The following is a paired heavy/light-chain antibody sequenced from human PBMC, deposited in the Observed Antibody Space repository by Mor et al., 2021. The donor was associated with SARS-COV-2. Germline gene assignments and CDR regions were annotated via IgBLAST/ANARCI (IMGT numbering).Heavy chain of an antibody. D-gene: IGHD3-9*01. V-gene: IGHV6-1*01. CDR1: GDNVSSNSGV. CDR3: ARGKRAPRAINYAFDF. CDR2: TYYRSKWYH. Sequence: QVQLQQSGPGLVKPSQTLSLTCAISGDNVSSNSGVWNWIRQSPSRGLEWLGRTYYRSKWYHDYTVSLKSRMTINPDTSKNQFSLQLNSVTPDDTAVYYCARGKRAPRAINYAFDFWGPGTKVTVSP. J-gene: IGHJ3*01.
Light chain of an antibody. Sequence: QSVLTQPPSVSGAPGQRVTISCTGSSSNIGTLSDVHWYQQLPGTAPRLLIYGNINRPSGIPARFSGSKSGTSASLAITGLQAEDEADYYCQSYDSGLSKDVFGTGTKVTVL. J-gene: IGLJ1*01. CDR1: SSNIGTLSD. CDR3: QSYDSGLSKDV. CDR2: GNI. V-gene: IGLV1-40*01.